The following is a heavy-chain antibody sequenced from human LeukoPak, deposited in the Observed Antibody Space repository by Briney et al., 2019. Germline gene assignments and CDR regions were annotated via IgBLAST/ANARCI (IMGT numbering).Heavy chain of an antibody. D-gene: IGHD6-19*01. CDR1: GFTFSSYA. CDR2: ISYDGSNK. CDR3: ARDTLYSSGWYTFDY. J-gene: IGHJ4*02. Sequence: GGSLRLSCAASGFTFSSYAMHWVRQAPGKGLEWVAVISYDGSNKYYADSVKGRFTISRDNSKNTLYLQMNSLRAEDTAVYHCARDTLYSSGWYTFDYWGQGTLVTVSS. V-gene: IGHV3-30-3*01.